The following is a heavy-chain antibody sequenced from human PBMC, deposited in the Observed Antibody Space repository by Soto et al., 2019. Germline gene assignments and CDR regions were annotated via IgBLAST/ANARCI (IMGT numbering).Heavy chain of an antibody. CDR3: ARSAKKTWLPDF. CDR2: INAGNGNT. J-gene: IGHJ1*01. D-gene: IGHD5-12*01. Sequence: ASVKVSCKASGFSFIDYSILWVRQAPGQSLEWLGWINAGNGNTKYSHKFQDRVTITSDTSATTTYMELRSLRSEDTAVFYCARSAKKTWLPDFWGQGTLVTVS. V-gene: IGHV1-3*01. CDR1: GFSFIDYS.